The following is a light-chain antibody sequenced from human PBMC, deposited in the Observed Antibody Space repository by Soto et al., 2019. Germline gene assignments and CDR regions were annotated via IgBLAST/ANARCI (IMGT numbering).Light chain of an antibody. Sequence: QSVLTQPPSVSGSPGQSVTISCTGTGSDVGSYNRVSWYQQPPGTAPKLMIYEVSNRPSGVPDRFSGSKSGNTASLTISGLQAEDEADYYCSSYTSSSIPHVFGTGTKVTVL. CDR1: GSDVGSYNR. CDR3: SSYTSSSIPHV. J-gene: IGLJ1*01. CDR2: EVS. V-gene: IGLV2-18*02.